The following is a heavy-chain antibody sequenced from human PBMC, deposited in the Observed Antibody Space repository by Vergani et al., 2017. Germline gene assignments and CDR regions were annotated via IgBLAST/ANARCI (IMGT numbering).Heavy chain of an antibody. V-gene: IGHV1-69*08. CDR1: GGTFSSYT. CDR3: ARDGGAPEKYFYWLLPSINWFDP. Sequence: QVQLVQSGAEVKKPGSSVKVSCKASGGTFSSYTISWVRQAPGQGLEWMGRIIPILGIANYAQKFQGRVTITADKSTSTAYMELSSLRSEDTAVYYCARDGGAPEKYFYWLLPSINWFDPWGQGTLVTVSS. D-gene: IGHD3-9*01. J-gene: IGHJ5*02. CDR2: IIPILGIA.